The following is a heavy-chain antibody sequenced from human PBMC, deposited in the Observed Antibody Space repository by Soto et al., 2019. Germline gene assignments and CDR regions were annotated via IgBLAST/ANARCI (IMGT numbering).Heavy chain of an antibody. CDR2: ISAYNGNT. V-gene: IGHV1-18*04. Sequence: ASVKVSCKASGYTFTSYGISWVRQAPGQGLEWMGWISAYNGNTNYAQKLQGRVTMTTDTSTSTAYMELRSLRSDDTAVYYCARGRYDFWSGYPSYYYYGMDVWGQGTTVTVPS. D-gene: IGHD3-3*01. CDR3: ARGRYDFWSGYPSYYYYGMDV. J-gene: IGHJ6*02. CDR1: GYTFTSYG.